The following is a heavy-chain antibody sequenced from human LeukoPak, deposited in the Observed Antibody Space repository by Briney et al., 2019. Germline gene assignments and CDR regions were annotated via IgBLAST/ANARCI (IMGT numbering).Heavy chain of an antibody. D-gene: IGHD2-21*02. CDR3: SRPCGGDCYSGDY. CDR1: GGSISSSSYY. V-gene: IGHV4-39*07. Sequence: SETLSPTCTVSGGSISSSSYYWGWIRQPPGKGLEWIGSIYYSESTYYNPSLKSRVTISVDTSKNQFSLKLSSVTAADTAVYYCSRPCGGDCYSGDYWGQGTLVTVSS. J-gene: IGHJ4*02. CDR2: IYYSEST.